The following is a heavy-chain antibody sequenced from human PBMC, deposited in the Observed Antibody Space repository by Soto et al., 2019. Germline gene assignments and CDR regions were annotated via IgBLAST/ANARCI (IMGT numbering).Heavy chain of an antibody. Sequence: SETLSLTCAVSGGSFSSNCWSWVRQPPGKGLEWIGEIHHSGSTNYNPSLNSRVTISIDKSKNQFSLNLSSVTAADTAVYFCTTRDYGFIRQYWGRGTLVT. CDR3: TTRDYGFIRQY. D-gene: IGHD4-17*01. CDR1: GGSFSSNC. CDR2: IHHSGST. J-gene: IGHJ4*02. V-gene: IGHV4-4*02.